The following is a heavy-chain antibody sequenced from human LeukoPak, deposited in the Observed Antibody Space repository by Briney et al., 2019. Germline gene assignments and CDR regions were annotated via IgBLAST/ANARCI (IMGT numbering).Heavy chain of an antibody. J-gene: IGHJ4*02. CDR2: IYSGGST. CDR1: GFTVSSNF. V-gene: IGHV3-53*04. Sequence: GGSLRLSCAASGFTVSSNFMSWVRQAPGKGLEWVSVIYSGGSTYYADSVKGRFTISRHNSKNTLYLQMNSLRAEDTAVYYCARLYGAFLEWSPYFDYWGQGTLVTVSS. D-gene: IGHD3-3*02. CDR3: ARLYGAFLEWSPYFDY.